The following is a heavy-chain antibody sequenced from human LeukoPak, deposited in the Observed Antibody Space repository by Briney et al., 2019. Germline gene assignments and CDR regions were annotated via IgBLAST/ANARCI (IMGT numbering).Heavy chain of an antibody. CDR2: INPNSGGT. Sequence: ASVTVSCKASGYTFTGYYMHWVRQAPGQGLEWMGWINPNSGGTNYAQKFQGRVTMTRDTSISTAYMELSRLRSDDTAVYYCARVDFWSGYYGIDYWGQGTLVTVSS. CDR3: ARVDFWSGYYGIDY. CDR1: GYTFTGYY. J-gene: IGHJ4*02. V-gene: IGHV1-2*02. D-gene: IGHD3-3*01.